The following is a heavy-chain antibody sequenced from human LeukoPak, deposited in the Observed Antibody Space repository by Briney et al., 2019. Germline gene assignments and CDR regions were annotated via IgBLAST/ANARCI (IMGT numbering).Heavy chain of an antibody. Sequence: GGSLRLSCAASGFTFSSYSMNWVRQAPGKGLEWVSSIGTGSSYKNYVDSVRGRFTISRDNAKNSLYLQMNSLRAEDTAVYYCASGVIIATAGSLDYWGQATLVTVSS. CDR2: IGTGSSYK. J-gene: IGHJ4*02. CDR1: GFTFSSYS. V-gene: IGHV3-21*01. D-gene: IGHD6-13*01. CDR3: ASGVIIATAGSLDY.